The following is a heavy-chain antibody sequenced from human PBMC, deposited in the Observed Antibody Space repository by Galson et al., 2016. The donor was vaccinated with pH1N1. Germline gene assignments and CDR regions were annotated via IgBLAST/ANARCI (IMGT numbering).Heavy chain of an antibody. CDR2: IYAGDSDT. D-gene: IGHD2-21*01. CDR1: GYSFTTSW. CDR3: AICHGGETASVWVDY. J-gene: IGHJ4*02. Sequence: QSGAEVKKPGESLKISCKGSGYSFTTSWIGWVRQMPGKGLEWMGIIYAGDSDTRYSPSFQGQVTISVDKSINTAYLQWSSLEASDTAMYYCAICHGGETASVWVDYWGQGTLVTVSS. V-gene: IGHV5-51*01.